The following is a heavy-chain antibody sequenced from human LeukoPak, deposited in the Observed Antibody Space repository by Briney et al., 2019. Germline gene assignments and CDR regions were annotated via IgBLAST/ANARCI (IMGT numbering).Heavy chain of an antibody. J-gene: IGHJ3*02. CDR1: GFTFSTYN. CDR2: ISISSSTI. V-gene: IGHV3-48*01. Sequence: SGGSLRLSCAASGFTFSTYNMMWVRQAPGKGLGWLSFISISSSTIYYADSVKGRFTISRDNAKNSLYLQMNSLRAEDTAVYYCARDSHWAFDIWGQGTMVTVSS. CDR3: ARDSHWAFDI.